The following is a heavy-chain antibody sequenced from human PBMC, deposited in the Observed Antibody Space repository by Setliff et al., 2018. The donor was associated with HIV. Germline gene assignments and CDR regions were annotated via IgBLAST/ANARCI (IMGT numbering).Heavy chain of an antibody. CDR2: IYHGGST. J-gene: IGHJ4*02. CDR1: GGSISSSNW. CDR3: ASGEPYYYDSTGYSGNYFDY. D-gene: IGHD3-22*01. V-gene: IGHV4-4*02. Sequence: SETLSLTCAVSGGSISSSNWWSWVRQPPGKGLEWIGEIYHGGSTNYNPSLKSRVTISVDKSKNQFSLKLASVTAADTAVYYCASGEPYYYDSTGYSGNYFDYWGQGTLVAVSS.